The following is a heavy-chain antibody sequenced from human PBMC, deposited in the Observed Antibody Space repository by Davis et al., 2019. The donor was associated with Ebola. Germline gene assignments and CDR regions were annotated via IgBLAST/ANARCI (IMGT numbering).Heavy chain of an antibody. CDR3: AREDIVVVTATYYYYYGMDV. CDR2: ISAYNGNT. D-gene: IGHD2-21*02. J-gene: IGHJ6*02. Sequence: AASVKVSCKASGYTFKNYAISWVRQAPGQGLEWMGWISAYNGNTNYAQILQGRVTMTTDTSTGTAYMELSSLRSEDTAVYYCAREDIVVVTATYYYYYGMDVWGQGTTVTVSS. V-gene: IGHV1-18*01. CDR1: GYTFKNYA.